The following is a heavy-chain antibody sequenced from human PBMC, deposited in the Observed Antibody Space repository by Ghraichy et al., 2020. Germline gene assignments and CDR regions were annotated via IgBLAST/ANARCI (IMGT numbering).Heavy chain of an antibody. J-gene: IGHJ4*02. CDR1: GYTFTGYY. CDR3: ARADYYDSSGYYSPDY. D-gene: IGHD3-22*01. Sequence: VKVSCKASGYTFTGYYMHWVRQAPGQGLEWMGWINPNSGGTNYAQKFQGRVTMTRDTSISTAYMELSRLRSDDTAVYYCARADYYDSSGYYSPDYWGQGTLVTVSS. CDR2: INPNSGGT. V-gene: IGHV1-2*02.